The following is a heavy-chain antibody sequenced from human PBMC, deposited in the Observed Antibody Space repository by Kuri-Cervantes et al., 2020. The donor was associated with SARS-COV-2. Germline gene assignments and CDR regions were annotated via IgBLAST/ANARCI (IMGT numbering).Heavy chain of an antibody. CDR1: GFTFSDYN. D-gene: IGHD1-26*01. V-gene: IGHV3-23*01. CDR2: ISGSGGST. CDR3: AKVPGLVGATRRYFDY. J-gene: IGHJ4*02. Sequence: GGSLSLSCEASGFTFSDYNMNWVRQAPGKGLEWVSSISGSGGSTYSADSVKGRFTISRDNSKNTLYLQMNSLRAEDTAVYYCAKVPGLVGATRRYFDYWGQGTLVTVSS.